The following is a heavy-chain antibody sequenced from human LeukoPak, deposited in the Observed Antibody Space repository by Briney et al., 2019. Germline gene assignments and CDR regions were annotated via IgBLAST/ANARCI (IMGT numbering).Heavy chain of an antibody. CDR1: GFTVSSSY. Sequence: GGSLRLSCAASGFTVSSSYMSWVRQAPGKGLEWVSVIYSGGSTYYADSVKGRFTISRDNSKNTLYLQMNSLRAEDTAVYYCARQGVSSSWYHTWGQETLVTVSS. V-gene: IGHV3-66*04. J-gene: IGHJ4*02. CDR3: ARQGVSSSWYHT. D-gene: IGHD6-13*01. CDR2: IYSGGST.